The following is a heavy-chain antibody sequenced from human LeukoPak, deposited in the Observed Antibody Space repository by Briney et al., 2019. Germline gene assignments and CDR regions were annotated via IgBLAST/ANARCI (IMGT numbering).Heavy chain of an antibody. CDR2: FYYSGST. CDR1: GGSISRSSYY. Sequence: SETLSLTCTVSGGSISRSSYYWGRIPQPPGKGLERFGRFYYSGSTYYNPSLKSRVTISVDTSKNQFSLKLSSVTAADTAVYYCARRYDSSGYYPNYFDYWDQGTLVTVSS. CDR3: ARRYDSSGYYPNYFDY. J-gene: IGHJ4*02. V-gene: IGHV4-39*01. D-gene: IGHD3-22*01.